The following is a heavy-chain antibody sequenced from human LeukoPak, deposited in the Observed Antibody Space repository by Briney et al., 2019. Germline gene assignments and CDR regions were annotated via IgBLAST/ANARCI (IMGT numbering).Heavy chain of an antibody. V-gene: IGHV1-69*05. D-gene: IGHD6-13*01. CDR1: GGTFSSYA. CDR2: IIPIFGTA. Sequence: ASVKVSCKASGGTFSSYAISWVRQAPGQGLEWMGGIIPIFGTANYAQKFQGRVTITTDESTSTAYMELSSLRSEDTAVYYCARGSSYSSSWEYYFDYWGQGTLVTVSS. J-gene: IGHJ4*02. CDR3: ARGSSYSSSWEYYFDY.